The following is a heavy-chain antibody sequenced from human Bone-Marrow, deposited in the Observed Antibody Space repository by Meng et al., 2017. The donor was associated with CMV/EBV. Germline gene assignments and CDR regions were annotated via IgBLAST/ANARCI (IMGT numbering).Heavy chain of an antibody. CDR3: ARPTHSSSWYRDY. CDR1: GFTFSSYW. V-gene: IGHV3-7*01. CDR2: IKQDGSEK. J-gene: IGHJ4*02. Sequence: GESLKISCAASGFTFSSYWMSWVRQAPGKGLEWVANIKQDGSEKYYVDSVKGRFTISRDNAKNSLYLQMNSLRAEDTAVYYRARPTHSSSWYRDYWGQGTLVTVSS. D-gene: IGHD6-13*01.